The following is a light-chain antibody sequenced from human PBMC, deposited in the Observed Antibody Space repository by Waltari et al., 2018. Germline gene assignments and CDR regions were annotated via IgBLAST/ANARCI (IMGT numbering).Light chain of an antibody. CDR1: SNDIGGYDH. J-gene: IGLJ3*02. CDR2: EVT. Sequence: QSALTQPPSASGSPGQSVTISCTGTSNDIGGYDHVSWNPQHPGKAPKLMVYEVTKRPSGVPDRFSGSKSGNTASLTVSGLQAEDEADYYCCSYAGSNNLGVFGGGTKLTVL. V-gene: IGLV2-8*01. CDR3: CSYAGSNNLGV.